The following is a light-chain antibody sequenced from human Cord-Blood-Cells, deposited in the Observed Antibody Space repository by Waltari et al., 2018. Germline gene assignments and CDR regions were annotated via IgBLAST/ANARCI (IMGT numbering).Light chain of an antibody. CDR1: QSVSSY. CDR2: DAS. CDR3: QQRSNWPS. J-gene: IGKJ3*01. V-gene: IGKV3-11*01. Sequence: EIVLTQSPATLSLSPGERATLSCRASQSVSSYLAWYQQKPGQAPRLLIYDASNRATGIPARFSGSGSGTDFTLTISSLEPEDFAVYYCQQRSNWPSFGPCTKVDIK.